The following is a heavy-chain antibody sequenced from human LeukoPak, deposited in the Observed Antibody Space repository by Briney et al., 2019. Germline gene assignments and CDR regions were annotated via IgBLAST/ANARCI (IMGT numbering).Heavy chain of an antibody. V-gene: IGHV3-53*01. Sequence: HPGGSLRLSCAASGFTVSSNYMSWVRQAPGKGLEWVSVIYSGGSTYYADSVKGRFTISRDNSKNTLYLQMNSLRAEDTAVYYCARASGDYGPGIDYRGQGTLVTVSS. D-gene: IGHD4-17*01. CDR3: ARASGDYGPGIDY. CDR1: GFTVSSNY. CDR2: IYSGGST. J-gene: IGHJ4*02.